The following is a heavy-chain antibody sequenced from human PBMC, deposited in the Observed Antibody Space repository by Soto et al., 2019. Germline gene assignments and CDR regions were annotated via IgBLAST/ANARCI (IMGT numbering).Heavy chain of an antibody. CDR2: ISASGSTI. Sequence: GGSLRLSCAASGSTFSDYYMSWVRQAPGKGLEWVSYISASGSTIHYAESVKGRFAISRDNAKKSLYLQMNSLRAEDTAVYYCMKEGVVGLGYWGQGTLVTVSS. CDR1: GSTFSDYY. CDR3: MKEGVVGLGY. D-gene: IGHD3-3*01. V-gene: IGHV3-11*01. J-gene: IGHJ4*02.